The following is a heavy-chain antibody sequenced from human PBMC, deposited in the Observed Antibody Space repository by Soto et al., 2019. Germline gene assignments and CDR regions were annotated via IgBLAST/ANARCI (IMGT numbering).Heavy chain of an antibody. Sequence: QLQLQESGPGLVKPSETLSLTCTVSGGSISSSSYYWGWIRQPPGKGLEWIGSIYYSGSTYYNPSLNSRVTISVETSKNQFSLMLSSVTAADTAVYYCARRAYYILTGYYMHAFDIWGQGTMVTVSS. J-gene: IGHJ3*02. CDR2: IYYSGST. D-gene: IGHD3-9*01. V-gene: IGHV4-39*01. CDR1: GGSISSSSYY. CDR3: ARRAYYILTGYYMHAFDI.